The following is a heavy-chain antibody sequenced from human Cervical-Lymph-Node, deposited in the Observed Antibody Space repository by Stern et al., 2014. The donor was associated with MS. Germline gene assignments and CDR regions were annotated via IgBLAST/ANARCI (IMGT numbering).Heavy chain of an antibody. D-gene: IGHD6-19*01. CDR2: INTGNGTT. CDR1: GYSFTTYG. J-gene: IGHJ5*02. V-gene: IGHV1-18*01. CDR3: ATSYCSLDKCLARHDDWFDP. Sequence: VQLVQSGAEVKKPGASVKVSCKASGYSFTTYGISWVRQAPGQGLEWMGWINTGNGTTIYGQKFQGRVTMTTDASTSTVYMELRSLRSDDTAVYYCATSYCSLDKCLARHDDWFDPWGQGTLVTVSS.